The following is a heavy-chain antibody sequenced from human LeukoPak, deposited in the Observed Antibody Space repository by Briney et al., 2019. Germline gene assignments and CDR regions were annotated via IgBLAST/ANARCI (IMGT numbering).Heavy chain of an antibody. CDR1: GYSISSGYY. J-gene: IGHJ4*02. Sequence: SETLSLTCTVSGYSISSGYYWGWIRQPPGKGLEWIGSIYHSGSTYYNPSLKSRVTISVDTSKNQFSLKLSSVTAADTAVYYCARTAIAQPAYYFDYWGQGTLVTVSS. V-gene: IGHV4-38-2*02. CDR3: ARTAIAQPAYYFDY. D-gene: IGHD6-13*01. CDR2: IYHSGST.